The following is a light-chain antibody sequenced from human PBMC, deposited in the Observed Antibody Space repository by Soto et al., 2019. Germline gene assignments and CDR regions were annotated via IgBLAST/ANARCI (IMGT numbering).Light chain of an antibody. Sequence: QSALTQPASVSGSPGQSITISCTGTSSDVGGYNYVSWYQQHPGKAPRLMIYEVSNRPSGVSNRFSGSKSGNTASLTISGLQAEDEADYYCSSYTSSTDYVFGTGIKV. V-gene: IGLV2-14*01. CDR3: SSYTSSTDYV. J-gene: IGLJ1*01. CDR1: SSDVGGYNY. CDR2: EVS.